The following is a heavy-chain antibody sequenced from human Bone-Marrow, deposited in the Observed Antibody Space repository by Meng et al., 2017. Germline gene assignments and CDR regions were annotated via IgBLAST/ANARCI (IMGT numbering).Heavy chain of an antibody. D-gene: IGHD3-22*01. V-gene: IGHV4-39*07. CDR1: GGSISSSSYY. J-gene: IGHJ3*02. Sequence: SETLSLTCTVSGGSISSSSYYWGWIRQPPGKGLEWIGSIYYSGSTYYNPSLKSRVTISVDTSKNQVSLKLSSVTAADTAVYYCASSFVITMIVVVITNAFDIWGQGTMVTVSS. CDR3: ASSFVITMIVVVITNAFDI. CDR2: IYYSGST.